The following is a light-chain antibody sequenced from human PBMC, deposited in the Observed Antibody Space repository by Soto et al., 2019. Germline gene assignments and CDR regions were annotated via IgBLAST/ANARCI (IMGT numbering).Light chain of an antibody. CDR3: SSYTSSSVV. J-gene: IGLJ2*01. V-gene: IGLV2-14*01. CDR2: DVS. CDR1: SSDVGGYNY. Sequence: QSALTQPASVSGSPGQSITISCTGTSSDVGGYNYVSWYQQHPGKAPKLMIYDVSNRPSGVSNRFYGSKSGNTASLTISGLHADDEADYYCSSYTSSSVVFGGGTQLTVL.